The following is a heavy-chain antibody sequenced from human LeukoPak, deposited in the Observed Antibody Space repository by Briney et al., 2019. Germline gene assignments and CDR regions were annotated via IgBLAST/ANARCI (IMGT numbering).Heavy chain of an antibody. CDR1: GYTLTELS. V-gene: IGHV3-30-3*01. CDR3: ARGIYGGNSYFDY. J-gene: IGHJ4*02. D-gene: IGHD4-23*01. CDR2: ISYDGSNK. Sequence: SCKVSGYTLTELSMHWVRQAPGKGLEWVAVISYDGSNKYYADSVKGRFTISRDNSKNTLYPQMNSLRAEDTAVYYCARGIYGGNSYFDYWGQGTLVTVSS.